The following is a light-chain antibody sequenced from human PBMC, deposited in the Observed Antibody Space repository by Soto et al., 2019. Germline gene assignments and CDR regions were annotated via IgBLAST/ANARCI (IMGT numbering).Light chain of an antibody. CDR2: DVS. J-gene: IGLJ3*02. CDR1: SSDVGGYNY. CDR3: CSYAGSYAWV. V-gene: IGLV2-11*01. Sequence: QSALTQPRSVSGSPGQSVTISCTGTSSDVGGYNYVSWYQQHPGKAPKLMIYDVSKRPSGVPDRFSGSKFGNTASLTISGLQAEDEADYNCCSYAGSYAWVFGGGTKLTVL.